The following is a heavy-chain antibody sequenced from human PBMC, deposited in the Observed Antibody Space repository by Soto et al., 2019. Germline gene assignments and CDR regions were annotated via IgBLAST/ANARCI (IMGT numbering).Heavy chain of an antibody. D-gene: IGHD3-9*01. CDR3: ARDVRTGKDDY. Sequence: GASVKVSCKASGGTFSNYAFSWVRQAPGQGLEWMGGIIANNGNTNYAQKLQGRVTMTTDASTSTAYMELRSLRSDDTAVYYCARDVRTGKDDYWGQGTLVTVSS. CDR2: IIANNGNT. CDR1: GGTFSNYA. J-gene: IGHJ4*02. V-gene: IGHV1-18*01.